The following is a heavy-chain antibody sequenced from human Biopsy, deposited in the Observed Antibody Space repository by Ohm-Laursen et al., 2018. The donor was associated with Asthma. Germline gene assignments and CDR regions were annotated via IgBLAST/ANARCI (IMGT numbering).Heavy chain of an antibody. J-gene: IGHJ5*02. Sequence: GTLSLTWSVSGDSISTTNYWSWIRQPPGKRLEWIGSVYYSGTSYYNPSLKGRLTISVDTSKNQFSLNLGSVTAADTAVYYCGRHWSGNGWQDMYNYFDPWGRGTLVTVSS. CDR1: GDSISTTNY. CDR2: VYYSGTS. CDR3: GRHWSGNGWQDMYNYFDP. D-gene: IGHD6-19*01. V-gene: IGHV4-39*01.